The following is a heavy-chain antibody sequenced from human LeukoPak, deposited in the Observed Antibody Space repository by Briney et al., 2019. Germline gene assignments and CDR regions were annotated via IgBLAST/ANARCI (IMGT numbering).Heavy chain of an antibody. CDR1: GFTFSSYG. J-gene: IGHJ6*02. D-gene: IGHD6-13*01. CDR2: ISHDGSNR. CDR3: AKDVRATAGGGISFGMDV. V-gene: IGHV3-30*18. Sequence: GESLRLSCAASGFTFSSYGMHWVRQAPGKGLEWVAMISHDGSNRYYADSVKGRFTISRDNSKNALYLQMNSLRPEDTAVYYCAKDVRATAGGGISFGMDVWGQGTTVTVSS.